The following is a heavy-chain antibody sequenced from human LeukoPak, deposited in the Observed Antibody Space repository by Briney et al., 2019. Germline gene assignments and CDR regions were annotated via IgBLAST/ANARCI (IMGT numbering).Heavy chain of an antibody. Sequence: PGGSLRLSCAASGFTFSSYALSWVRQAPGKGLEWVSGITNGGGSTYYADSVKGRFTISRDNSKNTLSLQMNSLRADDTAVYYCAKGGGSGTYSPLDDWGQGTLVTVSS. CDR3: AKGGGSGTYSPLDD. CDR1: GFTFSSYA. J-gene: IGHJ4*02. CDR2: ITNGGGST. D-gene: IGHD3-10*01. V-gene: IGHV3-23*01.